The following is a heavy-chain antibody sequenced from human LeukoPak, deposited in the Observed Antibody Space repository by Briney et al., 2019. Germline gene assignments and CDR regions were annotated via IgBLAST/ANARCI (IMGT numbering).Heavy chain of an antibody. Sequence: ASVKVSCKASGYTFTSYGITWVRQAPGQGLEWMEWISAYNGNTNYAQKVQGRVTMTTDTSTSTAYKELRSLRSDDTAVYYCARGTGAMVMWASFDYWGQGTLVTVSS. CDR3: ARGTGAMVMWASFDY. J-gene: IGHJ4*02. V-gene: IGHV1-18*01. CDR1: GYTFTSYG. D-gene: IGHD5-18*01. CDR2: ISAYNGNT.